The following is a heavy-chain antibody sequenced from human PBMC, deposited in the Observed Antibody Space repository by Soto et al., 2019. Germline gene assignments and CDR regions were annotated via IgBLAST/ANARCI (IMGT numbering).Heavy chain of an antibody. V-gene: IGHV3-53*05. CDR2: IYTGGNT. CDR3: ARDPAMGLNYYYGMDV. D-gene: IGHD5-18*01. CDR1: GFTVSGNN. J-gene: IGHJ6*02. Sequence: PGGSLRLSCAASGFTVSGNNMNWVRQAPGKGLEWVSTIYTGGNTYYADSVKGRFTISRDSSKDTLYLQMNSLRAEDTAVYYCARDPAMGLNYYYGMDVWGQGTTVTVSS.